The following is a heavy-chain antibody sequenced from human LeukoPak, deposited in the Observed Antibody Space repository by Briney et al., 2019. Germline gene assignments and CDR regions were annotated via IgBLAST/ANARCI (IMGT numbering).Heavy chain of an antibody. J-gene: IGHJ6*02. CDR1: GFTFSSYW. D-gene: IGHD3-10*01. Sequence: GGSLRLSCAASGFTFSSYWMSWVRQAPGKGLEWVAVIWYDGSNKYYADSVKGRFTISRDNSKNTLYLQMNSLRAEDTAVYYCARVMVRGVMCGMDVWGQGTTVTVSS. V-gene: IGHV3-33*08. CDR2: IWYDGSNK. CDR3: ARVMVRGVMCGMDV.